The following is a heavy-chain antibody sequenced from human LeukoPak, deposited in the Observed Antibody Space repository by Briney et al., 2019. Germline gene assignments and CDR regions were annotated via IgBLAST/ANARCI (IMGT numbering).Heavy chain of an antibody. Sequence: GGSLRLSCAASGYTFSSYSINWVRQAPGKGLEWVSSISSSSRNIYYADSVKGRFTISRDNAKNSLYLQMNSLRADDTAVYYCATESVEMATIPLGYWGQGTLVTVSS. D-gene: IGHD5-24*01. J-gene: IGHJ4*02. CDR2: ISSSSRNI. CDR1: GYTFSSYS. CDR3: ATESVEMATIPLGY. V-gene: IGHV3-21*01.